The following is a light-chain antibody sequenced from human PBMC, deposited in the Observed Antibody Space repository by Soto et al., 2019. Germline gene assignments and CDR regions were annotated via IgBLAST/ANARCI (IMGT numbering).Light chain of an antibody. J-gene: IGLJ1*01. V-gene: IGLV2-14*01. Sequence: QSALTQPASVSGSPGQSITISCTGTSSDVGGYNYVSWYQQHPGKAPKLMIYDVSNRPSGVSNRFSGSKSGNTASLTISGLQAEDEAAYYCSSYTISSTGVFGTGTKLTVL. CDR2: DVS. CDR1: SSDVGGYNY. CDR3: SSYTISSTGV.